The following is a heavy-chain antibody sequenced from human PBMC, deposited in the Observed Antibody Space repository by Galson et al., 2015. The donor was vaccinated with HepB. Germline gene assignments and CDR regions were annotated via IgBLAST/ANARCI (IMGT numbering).Heavy chain of an antibody. D-gene: IGHD2-15*01. CDR1: GYTFTGYY. Sequence: SVKVSCKASGYTFTGYYMHWVRQAPGQGLEWMGWINPNSGGTNYAQKFQGWVTMTRDTSISTAYMELSRLRSDDTAVYYCARDSAHCSGGSCYPQNAFDIWGQGTMVTVSS. V-gene: IGHV1-2*04. CDR3: ARDSAHCSGGSCYPQNAFDI. CDR2: INPNSGGT. J-gene: IGHJ3*02.